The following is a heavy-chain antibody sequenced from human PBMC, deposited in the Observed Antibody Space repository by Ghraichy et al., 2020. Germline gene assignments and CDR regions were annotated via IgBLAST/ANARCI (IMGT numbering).Heavy chain of an antibody. CDR3: ARDSTRYCSSTSCYWGRSGYYYYGMDV. J-gene: IGHJ6*02. CDR1: GFTFSDYY. V-gene: IGHV3-11*01. D-gene: IGHD2-2*01. CDR2: ISSSGSTI. Sequence: GSLRLSCAASGFTFSDYYMSWIRQAPGKGLEWVSYISSSGSTIYYADSVKGRFTISRDNAKNSLYLQMNSLRAEDTAVYYCARDSTRYCSSTSCYWGRSGYYYYGMDVWGQGTTVTVSS.